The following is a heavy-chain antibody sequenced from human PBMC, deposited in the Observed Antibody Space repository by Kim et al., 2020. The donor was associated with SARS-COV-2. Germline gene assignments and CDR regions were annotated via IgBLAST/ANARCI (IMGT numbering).Heavy chain of an antibody. D-gene: IGHD3-3*01. Sequence: GGSLRLSCAASGFTFSSYCMHWVRQAPGKGLEWVAVIWYDGSNKYYADSVKGRFTISRDNSKNTLYLQMNSLRAEDTAVYYCARDGRTYYDFWSGPFDYWGPGTLVTVSS. J-gene: IGHJ4*02. V-gene: IGHV3-33*01. CDR1: GFTFSSYC. CDR3: ARDGRTYYDFWSGPFDY. CDR2: IWYDGSNK.